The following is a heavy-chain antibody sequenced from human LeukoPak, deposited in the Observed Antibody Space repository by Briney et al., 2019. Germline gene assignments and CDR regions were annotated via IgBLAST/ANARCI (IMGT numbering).Heavy chain of an antibody. D-gene: IGHD3-22*01. CDR3: ARDWGYDSSGYSFDY. V-gene: IGHV1-2*02. CDR2: INPNSGGT. CDR1: GYTFTGYY. Sequence: ASVKVSCKASGYTFTGYYMHWVRQAPGQGLEWMGWINPNSGGTNYAQKFQGRVTMTRDTSISTAYMELSRLRSDDTAVYYCARDWGYDSSGYSFDYWGQGTLVTVSS. J-gene: IGHJ4*02.